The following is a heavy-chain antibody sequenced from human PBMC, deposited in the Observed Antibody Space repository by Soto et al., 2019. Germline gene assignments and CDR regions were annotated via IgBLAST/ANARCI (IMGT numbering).Heavy chain of an antibody. D-gene: IGHD2-8*01. Sequence: GGSLRLSCAASGFTFSSYSMNWVRQAPGKGLEWVSYISIGSTTIFYADSVKGRFTISRDNAKNSLYLQMNSLRDEDTAVYYCARDNGMAGSFDPWGQGTLVTVSS. V-gene: IGHV3-48*02. CDR1: GFTFSSYS. CDR2: ISIGSTTI. J-gene: IGHJ5*02. CDR3: ARDNGMAGSFDP.